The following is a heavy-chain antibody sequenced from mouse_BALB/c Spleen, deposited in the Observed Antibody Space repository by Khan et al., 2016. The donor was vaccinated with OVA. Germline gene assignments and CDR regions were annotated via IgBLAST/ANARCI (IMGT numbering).Heavy chain of an antibody. Sequence: VXLQQSGPELMKPGASVKISCKASGYSFTSYYIHWVKESHGKSLEWIGYIDPFSGGTTYNQKFKGKATLTVDKSSSTAYIHLSNLTSEDSAFYYCTRHGYVAWFTYWGQGTLVTVSA. J-gene: IGHJ3*01. D-gene: IGHD2-2*01. CDR1: GYSFTSYY. CDR2: IDPFSGGT. CDR3: TRHGYVAWFTY. V-gene: IGHV1S135*01.